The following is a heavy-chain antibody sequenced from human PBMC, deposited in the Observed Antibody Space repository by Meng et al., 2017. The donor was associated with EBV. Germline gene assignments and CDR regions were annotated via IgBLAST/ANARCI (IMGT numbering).Heavy chain of an antibody. J-gene: IGHJ4*02. Sequence: GQLVRAAAEVKNPGSSVKVSCKTSGGPFRYYAISWVRQAHGQGLEWLGGFLPRLGAPNYAQKFHGRVKITADESTSTHYMDLSSLRSEDTAIYYCASESGRGYTPDYWGQGTLSPSPQ. D-gene: IGHD3-10*01. CDR3: ASESGRGYTPDY. CDR1: GGPFRYYA. V-gene: IGHV1-69*01. CDR2: FLPRLGAP.